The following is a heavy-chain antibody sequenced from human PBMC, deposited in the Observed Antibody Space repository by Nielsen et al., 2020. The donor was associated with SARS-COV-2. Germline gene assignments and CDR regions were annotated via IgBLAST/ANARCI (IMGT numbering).Heavy chain of an antibody. CDR2: ISGYNGNT. CDR3: ARDVSITIFEMVRSHFDY. J-gene: IGHJ4*02. V-gene: IGHV1-18*01. D-gene: IGHD3-3*01. Sequence: WVRQAPGQGLEWMGWISGYNGNTNFPHKLQGRVTLTTDSSTNTAYMELRSLRSDDTAVYYCARDVSITIFEMVRSHFDYWGQGTLVTV.